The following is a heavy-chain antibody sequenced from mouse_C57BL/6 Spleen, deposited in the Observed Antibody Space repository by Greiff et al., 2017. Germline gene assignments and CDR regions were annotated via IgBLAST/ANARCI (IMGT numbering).Heavy chain of an antibody. CDR3: ARSLYDGNFDY. CDR2: INPGSGGT. D-gene: IGHD2-3*01. CDR1: GYAFTNYL. V-gene: IGHV1-54*01. J-gene: IGHJ2*01. Sequence: QVQLQQSGAELVRPGTSVKVSCKASGYAFTNYLIEWVKQRPGQGLEWIGVINPGSGGTNYNEKFKGKATLTADKSSSTAYMQLSSLTSEDSAVYFCARSLYDGNFDYWGQGTTLTVSS.